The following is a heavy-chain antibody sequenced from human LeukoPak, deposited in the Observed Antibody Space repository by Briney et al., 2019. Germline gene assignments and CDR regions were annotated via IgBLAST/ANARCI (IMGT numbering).Heavy chain of an antibody. J-gene: IGHJ4*02. Sequence: GGSLRLSCAASGFTVSTNYMTWVRQAPGKGLEWVSVIYSDGTTYYADSVKGRFTISRDNAKNSLYLQMNSLRAEDTAVYYCVVDTTVTHNTVYWGQGTLVTVSS. V-gene: IGHV3-66*01. CDR1: GFTVSTNY. CDR2: IYSDGTT. D-gene: IGHD4-17*01. CDR3: VVDTTVTHNTVY.